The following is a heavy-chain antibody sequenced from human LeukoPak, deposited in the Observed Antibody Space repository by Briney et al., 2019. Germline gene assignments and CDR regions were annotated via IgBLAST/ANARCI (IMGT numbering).Heavy chain of an antibody. CDR1: GFTFSSYW. J-gene: IGHJ4*02. Sequence: PGGSLRLSCAASGFTFSSYWMHWVRQAPGKGLVWVSRINSDGSSTSYADSVKGRFTISRDNAKNTLYQQMNSLRAEDTAVYYCAKDRNYYDSSGYFDYWGQGTLVTVSS. V-gene: IGHV3-74*01. CDR2: INSDGSST. CDR3: AKDRNYYDSSGYFDY. D-gene: IGHD3-22*01.